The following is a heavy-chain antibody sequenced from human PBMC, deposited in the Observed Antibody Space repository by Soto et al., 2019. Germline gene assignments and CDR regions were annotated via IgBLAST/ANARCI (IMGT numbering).Heavy chain of an antibody. V-gene: IGHV3-74*01. J-gene: IGHJ5*02. Sequence: EVQVVESGGGLVHPGESLRLSCAASGFSFSDSWMHWVRQAPGKGLMWVSRINSDGSSTNYADSVKGRFTISRDNSRNTLYLQMSSLRAEDTAVYYCARGNQWFDPWGQGTLVTVSS. CDR1: GFSFSDSW. CDR2: INSDGSST. CDR3: ARGNQWFDP.